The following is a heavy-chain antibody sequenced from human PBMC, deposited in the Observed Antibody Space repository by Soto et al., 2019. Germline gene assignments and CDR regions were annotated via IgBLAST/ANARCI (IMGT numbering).Heavy chain of an antibody. Sequence: SETLSLTCAVSGGSISSGGYSWSWIRQPPGKGLEWIGYIYHSGSTYYNPSLKSRVTISVDRSKNQFSLKLSSVTAADTAVYYCAREGGGYCSGGSCQVDYWGQGTLVTVSS. D-gene: IGHD2-15*01. CDR2: IYHSGST. V-gene: IGHV4-30-2*01. CDR1: GGSISSGGYS. J-gene: IGHJ4*02. CDR3: AREGGGYCSGGSCQVDY.